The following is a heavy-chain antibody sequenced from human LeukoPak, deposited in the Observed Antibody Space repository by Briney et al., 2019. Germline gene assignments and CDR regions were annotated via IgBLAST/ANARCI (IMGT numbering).Heavy chain of an antibody. CDR2: IYYSGST. D-gene: IGHD6-13*01. CDR1: GGSISSYY. CDR3: ARVIKAAAAGPTYYYYGMDV. J-gene: IGHJ6*02. Sequence: SETLSLTCTVSGGSISSYYWSWIRQPPGKGLEWIGYIYYSGSTNYNPSLKSRVTISVDTSKSQFSLKLSSVTAADTAVYYCARVIKAAAAGPTYYYYGMDVWGQGTTVTVSS. V-gene: IGHV4-59*01.